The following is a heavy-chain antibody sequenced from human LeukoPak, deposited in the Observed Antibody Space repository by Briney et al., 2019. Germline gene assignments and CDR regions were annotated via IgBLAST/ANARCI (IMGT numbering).Heavy chain of an antibody. CDR3: ARGLYNWNYVFDY. J-gene: IGHJ4*02. D-gene: IGHD1-7*01. CDR1: GFTVSSNY. V-gene: IGHV3-53*01. CDR2: IYSGGST. Sequence: QPGGSLRLSCAASGFTVSSNYMSWVRQAPGKGLEWVSVIYSGGSTYYADSVKGRFTISRDNSKNTLYLQMNSLRAEDTAVYYCARGLYNWNYVFDYWGQGTLATVSS.